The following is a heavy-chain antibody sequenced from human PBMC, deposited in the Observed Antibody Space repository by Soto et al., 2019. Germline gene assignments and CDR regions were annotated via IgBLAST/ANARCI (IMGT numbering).Heavy chain of an antibody. Sequence: QVQLVESGGGVVQPGRSLRLSCAASGFTFSSYGMHWVRQAPGKGLEWGAVIWYDGSNKYYADSVKGRFTMSRDNSKNTLYLQMNSRRAEDTAVYYCAREGGYACWSAYDFDYWGQGTLVTVSS. D-gene: IGHD3-3*01. CDR3: AREGGYACWSAYDFDY. CDR2: IWYDGSNK. J-gene: IGHJ4*02. CDR1: GFTFSSYG. V-gene: IGHV3-33*01.